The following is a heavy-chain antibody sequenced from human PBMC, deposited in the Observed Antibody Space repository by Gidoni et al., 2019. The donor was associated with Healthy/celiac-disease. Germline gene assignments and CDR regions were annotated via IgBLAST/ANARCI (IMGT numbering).Heavy chain of an antibody. J-gene: IGHJ5*02. CDR3: ARLVVVAATVQGWFDP. V-gene: IGHV1-2*02. D-gene: IGHD2-15*01. CDR1: GYHFTGDY. CDR2: INPNSGGT. Sequence: QVQLVQSGAEVKKPGASVKVTCKASGYHFTGDYMHWVRQAPGQGLEWMGWINPNSGGTNYAQKFQGRVTMTRDTSISTAYMELRRLRSDDTAVYYCARLVVVAATVQGWFDPWGQGTLVTVSS.